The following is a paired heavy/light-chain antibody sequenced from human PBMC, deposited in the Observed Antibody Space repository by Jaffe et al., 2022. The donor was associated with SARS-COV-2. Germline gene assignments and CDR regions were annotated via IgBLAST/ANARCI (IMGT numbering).Light chain of an antibody. V-gene: IGLV7-43*01. CDR2: STS. CDR3: LLFYGGNWV. J-gene: IGLJ3*02. CDR1: TGAVTSGHH. Sequence: QTVVTQEPSLTVSPGGTVTLTCASSTGAVTSGHHPNWVQQNPGQAPRALIHSTSNRHSWTPARFSGSLLGGKAALTLSGVQPEDEADYYCLLFYGGNWVFGGGTKLTVL.
Heavy chain of an antibody. CDR1: GITFSTYW. CDR3: ARGPPHYDSSGYYPGDY. J-gene: IGHJ4*02. CDR2: INSDGSTT. Sequence: EVQLVESGGGLVQPGGSLRLSCAASGITFSTYWMHWVRQTPGKGLVWVSRINSDGSTTSYADSVKGRFTISRDNAKNTLYLQMNSLTVEDTAVYYCARGPPHYDSSGYYPGDYWGQGTLVTVSS. D-gene: IGHD3-22*01. V-gene: IGHV3-74*03.